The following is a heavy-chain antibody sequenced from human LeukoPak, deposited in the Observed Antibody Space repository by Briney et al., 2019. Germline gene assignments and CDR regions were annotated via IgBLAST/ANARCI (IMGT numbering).Heavy chain of an antibody. CDR3: AKGLDRFDY. J-gene: IGHJ4*02. CDR2: ISGTGGST. V-gene: IGHV3-23*01. D-gene: IGHD6-19*01. Sequence: PGGSLRLSCAASGFTSSSYVMSWVRQAPGKGLEWVSAISGTGGSTYYADSVKGRFTISRDNSKNTLYLQMNSLRAEDTAVYYCAKGLDRFDYWGQGTLVTVSS. CDR1: GFTSSSYV.